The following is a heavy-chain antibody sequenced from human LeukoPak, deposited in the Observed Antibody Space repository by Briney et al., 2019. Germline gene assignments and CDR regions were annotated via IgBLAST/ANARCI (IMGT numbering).Heavy chain of an antibody. Sequence: GGSLRLSCTASGFTFSNYAMSWVRQAPGKGLQWVSGISGGGGDTYYADSVKGRFTISRDNSKNTLYLQMNSLRAEDTAVYYCAKSSHAFGAFDIWGQGTVLTVSS. V-gene: IGHV3-23*01. CDR2: ISGGGGDT. CDR1: GFTFSNYA. J-gene: IGHJ3*02. D-gene: IGHD3-16*01. CDR3: AKSSHAFGAFDI.